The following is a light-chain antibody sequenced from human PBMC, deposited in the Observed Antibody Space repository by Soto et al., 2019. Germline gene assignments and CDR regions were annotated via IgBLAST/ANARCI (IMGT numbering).Light chain of an antibody. V-gene: IGKV3-11*01. CDR3: QQSSNWPPYT. CDR1: QSVSSY. CDR2: DAS. Sequence: EIVLTQSPATLSLSPGERATLSCRASQSVSSYLAWYPQKPGQAPRLLIYDASIRATGIPARFSGSGSGTDFTLTISTLEPEDFAVYYCQQSSNWPPYTFGQGTKLEIK. J-gene: IGKJ2*01.